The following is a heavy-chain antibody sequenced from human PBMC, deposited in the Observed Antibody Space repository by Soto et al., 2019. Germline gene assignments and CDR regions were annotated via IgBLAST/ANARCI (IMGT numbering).Heavy chain of an antibody. CDR3: ARQIYDSDTGPNFQYYFDS. Sequence: ISCKGSGYSFAGYWITWVRQKPGKGLEWMGRIDPSDSQTYYSPSFRGHVTISVTKSITTVFLQWSSLRASDTAMYYCARQIYDSDTGPNFQYYFDSWGQGTPVTVSS. V-gene: IGHV5-10-1*01. CDR2: IDPSDSQT. D-gene: IGHD3-22*01. J-gene: IGHJ4*02. CDR1: GYSFAGYW.